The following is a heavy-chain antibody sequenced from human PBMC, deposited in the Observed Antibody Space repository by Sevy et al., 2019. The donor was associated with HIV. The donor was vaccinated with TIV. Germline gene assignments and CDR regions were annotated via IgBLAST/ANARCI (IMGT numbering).Heavy chain of an antibody. CDR3: ARQHLGYCSGGSCYSKWFDP. D-gene: IGHD2-15*01. V-gene: IGHV3-7*03. CDR1: GFTFSSYW. J-gene: IGHJ5*02. Sequence: GGSLRLSCAASGFTFSSYWMSWVRQAPGKGLEWVADIKQDGSEKYYVDSVKGRFTISRDNAKNSLYLQMNSLRAEDTALYYCARQHLGYCSGGSCYSKWFDPWGQGTLVTVSS. CDR2: IKQDGSEK.